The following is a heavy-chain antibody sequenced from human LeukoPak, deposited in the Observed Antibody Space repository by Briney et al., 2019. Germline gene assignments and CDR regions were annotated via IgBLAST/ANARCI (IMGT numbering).Heavy chain of an antibody. J-gene: IGHJ4*02. CDR2: ISSSGSTT. Sequence: GGSLRLSCAASGFTFSSYEMNWVRQAPGKGLEWVSYISSSGSTTYYADSVKGRFTISRDNAKNSLYLQMNSLRAEDTAVYYCAREDSGSYYGYFDYWGQGTLVTVSS. V-gene: IGHV3-48*03. CDR1: GFTFSSYE. D-gene: IGHD1-26*01. CDR3: AREDSGSYYGYFDY.